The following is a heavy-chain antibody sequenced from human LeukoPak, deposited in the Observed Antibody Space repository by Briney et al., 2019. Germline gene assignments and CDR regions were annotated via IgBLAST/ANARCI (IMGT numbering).Heavy chain of an antibody. CDR3: ARPTNPTYNWNAGAFDI. Sequence: GGSLRLSCAASGFTFSSYSMNWVRQAPGKGLEWVSSISSSSSYIYYADSVKGRFTISRDNAKNSLYLQMNSLRAEDTAVYYCARPTNPTYNWNAGAFDIWGQGTMVTVSS. CDR1: GFTFSSYS. J-gene: IGHJ3*02. V-gene: IGHV3-21*01. CDR2: ISSSSSYI. D-gene: IGHD1-1*01.